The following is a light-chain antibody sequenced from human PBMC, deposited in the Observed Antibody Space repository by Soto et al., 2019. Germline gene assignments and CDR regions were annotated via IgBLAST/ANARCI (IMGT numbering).Light chain of an antibody. J-gene: IGKJ1*01. V-gene: IGKV3-15*01. Sequence: EIAMTQSPATLSVSPGERATLSCRASERVSSNLAWYQQKPGQAPRLPIYGESASATGIPARFSGSGSGTEFTITMRRLQSEDFAVYCSQRYNTGPRTFGQGTKVEIK. CDR1: ERVSSN. CDR3: QRYNTGPRT. CDR2: GES.